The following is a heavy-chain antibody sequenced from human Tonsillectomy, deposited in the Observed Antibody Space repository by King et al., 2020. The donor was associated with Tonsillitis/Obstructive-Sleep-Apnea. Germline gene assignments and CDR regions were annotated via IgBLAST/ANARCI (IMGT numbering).Heavy chain of an antibody. D-gene: IGHD4-11*01. V-gene: IGHV3-33*01. CDR2: IWDDGSNK. J-gene: IGHJ2*01. CDR3: ARSREVTTSHWYFDL. Sequence: VQLVESGGGVVQPGRSLRLSCAASGFTFNIYGMHWVRQAPGKGLEWVAFIWDDGSNKHYVDSVEGRFTISRDNSKNTLYLQMNSLRAEDTAVYYCARSREVTTSHWYFDLWGRGTLVTVSS. CDR1: GFTFNIYG.